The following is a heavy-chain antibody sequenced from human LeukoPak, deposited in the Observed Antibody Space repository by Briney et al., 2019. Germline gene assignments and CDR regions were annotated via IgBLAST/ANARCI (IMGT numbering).Heavy chain of an antibody. CDR1: GYTFTSYG. CDR3: ARMGSGWYYFDY. V-gene: IGHV1-2*02. J-gene: IGHJ4*02. Sequence: ASVKVSCKASGYTFTSYGISWVRQAPGQGLEWMGWISANSGGTNYAQKFQGRVTMTRDTSISTAYMELSRLRSDDTAVYCCARMGSGWYYFDYWGQGTLVTVSS. D-gene: IGHD6-19*01. CDR2: ISANSGGT.